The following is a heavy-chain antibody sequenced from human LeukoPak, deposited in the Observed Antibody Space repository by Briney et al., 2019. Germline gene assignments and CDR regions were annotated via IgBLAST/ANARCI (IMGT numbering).Heavy chain of an antibody. Sequence: SGGSLRLSCAAYGFTFNSHAMTWVRQVPGRGPEWVANVNRDGSETYYLDSVKGRFTISRDNAKNSLYLQMNSLRAEDTALYHCARNNGMDVWGQGTTVIVSS. CDR2: VNRDGSET. V-gene: IGHV3-7*03. CDR1: GFTFNSHA. J-gene: IGHJ6*02. CDR3: ARNNGMDV.